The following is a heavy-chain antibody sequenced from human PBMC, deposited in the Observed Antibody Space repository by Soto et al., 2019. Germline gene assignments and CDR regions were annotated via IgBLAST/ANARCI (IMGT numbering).Heavy chain of an antibody. CDR2: ISGSGRTT. Sequence: EVQLLESGGGLLQLGGSLRLSCVASGFTFGSYVMSWLRQAPGRGLECVSFISGSGRTTYYSDSVKGRFTVSRDNSKNTLYLQMNSLRAEDTALYYCAKFRGPSYSYYSMDVWGKGTTVTVSS. J-gene: IGHJ6*03. CDR3: AKFRGPSYSYYSMDV. CDR1: GFTFGSYV. V-gene: IGHV3-23*01. D-gene: IGHD3-16*01.